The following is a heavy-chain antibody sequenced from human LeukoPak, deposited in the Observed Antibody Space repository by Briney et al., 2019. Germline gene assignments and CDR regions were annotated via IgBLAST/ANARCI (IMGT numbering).Heavy chain of an antibody. CDR2: ISACNGNT. CDR3: ARNDYVDY. CDR1: GGTFSSYG. Sequence: ASVKVSCKASGGTFSSYGISWARQAPGQGLEWMGWISACNGNTNYAQKLQGRVTMTTDTSTSTAYMELRSLRSDDTAVYYCARNDYVDYWGQGTLVTVSS. V-gene: IGHV1-18*01. J-gene: IGHJ4*02.